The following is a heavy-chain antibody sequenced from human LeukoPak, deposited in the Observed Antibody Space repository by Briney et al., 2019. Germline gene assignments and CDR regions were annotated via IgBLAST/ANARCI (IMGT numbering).Heavy chain of an antibody. Sequence: SEALSLTCTVSGGSISSYYWSWIRQPPGKGLEWIGYIYYSGSTNYNPSLKSRVTISVDTSKNQFSLKLSSVTAADTAVYYCARDSSAAGYFDYWGQGTLVTVSS. V-gene: IGHV4-59*01. CDR1: GGSISSYY. CDR2: IYYSGST. J-gene: IGHJ4*02. D-gene: IGHD6-13*01. CDR3: ARDSSAAGYFDY.